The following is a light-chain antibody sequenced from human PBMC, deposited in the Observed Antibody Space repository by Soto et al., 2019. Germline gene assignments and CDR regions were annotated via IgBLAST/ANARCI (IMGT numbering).Light chain of an antibody. CDR3: LQYNSHTWT. CDR2: ATS. CDR1: QGIRND. Sequence: DIQMTQSPSSLSASVGDRVTITCRASQGIRNDLGWYQQKPGTAPQRLIYATSSLQSGVPSRFSGSGSGTDFTLTISCLEPEDLATYYCLQYNSHTWTFGQGNKVESK. V-gene: IGKV1-17*01. J-gene: IGKJ1*01.